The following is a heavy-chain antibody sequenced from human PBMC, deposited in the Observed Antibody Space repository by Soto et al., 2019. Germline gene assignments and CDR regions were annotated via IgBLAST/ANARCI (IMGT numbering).Heavy chain of an antibody. V-gene: IGHV1-69*02. Sequence: QVQLVQSGAEVKKPGASVKVSCKASGGTFSSYNISWVRQAPGQGLEWMGRIITIIGIANYAQKFQGRVTITSDKPTRTPHIQLRSLRSEETAAYYCAIDQQGVAVLSLDDGEQGALVSVSS. D-gene: IGHD6-19*01. CDR1: GGTFSSYN. CDR3: AIDQQGVAVLSLDD. CDR2: IITIIGIA. J-gene: IGHJ4*02.